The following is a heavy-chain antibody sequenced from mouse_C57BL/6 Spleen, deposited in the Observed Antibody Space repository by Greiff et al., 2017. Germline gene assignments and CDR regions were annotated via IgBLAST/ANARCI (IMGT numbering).Heavy chain of an antibody. D-gene: IGHD2-2*01. J-gene: IGHJ3*01. CDR2: IYPSDSET. Sequence: QVQLQQPGAELVRPGSSVKLSCKASGYTFTSYWMDWVKQRPGQGLEWIGNIYPSDSETHYNQKFKDKATLTVDKSSSTAYMQLSSLTSEDSAVYYCARRAFYYGYDGFAYWGQGTLVTVSA. CDR3: ARRAFYYGYDGFAY. V-gene: IGHV1-61*01. CDR1: GYTFTSYW.